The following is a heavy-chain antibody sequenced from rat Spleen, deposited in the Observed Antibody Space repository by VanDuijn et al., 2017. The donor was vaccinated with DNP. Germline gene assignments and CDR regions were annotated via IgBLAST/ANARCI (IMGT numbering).Heavy chain of an antibody. CDR1: GFTFSNYY. J-gene: IGHJ3*01. CDR2: ISAGGGNT. Sequence: EVQLVESGGGLVQPGRSMKLSCAASGFTFSNYYMAWFRQAPTKVLEWVASISAGGGNTYYRDSVKGRFTISRDNAKSTLYLQMDSLRSEDTATYYCARDAYYDGSYYYGWFAYWGQGTLVTVSS. V-gene: IGHV5-25*01. CDR3: ARDAYYDGSYYYGWFAY. D-gene: IGHD1-12*02.